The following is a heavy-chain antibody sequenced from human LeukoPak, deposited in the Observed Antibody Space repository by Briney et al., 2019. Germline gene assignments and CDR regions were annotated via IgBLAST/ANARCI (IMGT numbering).Heavy chain of an antibody. Sequence: PSETLSLTCDVSGFSISLGYHWVWIRQPAGQGLEWIGSIHPSGTTLYNSSLNSRITMTIDAPKNQFSLRLSLVTAVDTAVYFCATERERRITDWGQGTLVTVSS. CDR1: GFSISLGYH. CDR2: IHPSGTT. CDR3: ATERERRITD. D-gene: IGHD1-1*01. V-gene: IGHV4-38-2*02. J-gene: IGHJ4*02.